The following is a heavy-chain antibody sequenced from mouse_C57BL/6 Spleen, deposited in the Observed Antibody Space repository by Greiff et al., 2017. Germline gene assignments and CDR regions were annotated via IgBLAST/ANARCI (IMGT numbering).Heavy chain of an antibody. J-gene: IGHJ2*01. CDR2: INPNNGGT. CDR1: GYTFTDYN. CDR3: AREAYSNNDY. V-gene: IGHV1-22*01. D-gene: IGHD2-5*01. Sequence: EVKLQESGPELVKPGASVKMSCKASGYTFTDYNMHWVKQSHGKSLEWIGYINPNNGGTSYNQKLKGKATLPVNKSSSYAYMGLRSRTSEDSAVYYGAREAYSNNDYWGQGTTLTVSS.